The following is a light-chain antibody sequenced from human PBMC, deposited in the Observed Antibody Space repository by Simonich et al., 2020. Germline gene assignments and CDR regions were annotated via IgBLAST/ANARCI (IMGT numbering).Light chain of an antibody. CDR1: SSNIGSNY. CDR3: GTWDSSLSAVV. V-gene: IGLV1-51*01. Sequence: QSVLTQPPSASGTPGQRVPISCSGSSSNIGSNYVSWYQQLPGTAPKLLIYDNNKRPSGIPDRFSGSKSGTSATLGITGLQTGDEADYYCGTWDSSLSAVVFGGGTKLTVL. J-gene: IGLJ2*01. CDR2: DNN.